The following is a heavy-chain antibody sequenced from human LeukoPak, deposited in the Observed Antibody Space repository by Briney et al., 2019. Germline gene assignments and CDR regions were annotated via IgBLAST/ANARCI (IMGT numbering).Heavy chain of an antibody. V-gene: IGHV3-23*01. CDR1: GFTFSGSS. CDR3: AKRHASGWYSPDY. J-gene: IGHJ4*02. D-gene: IGHD6-19*01. Sequence: GGSLRLSCAASGFTFSGSSMTWVRQAPGKGLKWVSAISGSGANTYYADSVKGRFTISRDNSKKTLYLQMSSLRAEDTAVYYCAKRHASGWYSPDYWGQGTLVTVSS. CDR2: ISGSGANT.